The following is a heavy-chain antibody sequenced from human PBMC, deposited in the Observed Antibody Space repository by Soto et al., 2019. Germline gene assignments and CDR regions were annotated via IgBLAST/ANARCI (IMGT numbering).Heavy chain of an antibody. CDR3: ARDAVQNWNPFRHYYYGMDV. CDR1: GGSISSGDYY. Sequence: SETLSLTCTVSGGSISSGDYYWSWIRQPPGKGLERIGYIYYSVSTYYNPSLKSRVTISVDTSKNQFSLKLSSVTAADTAVYYCARDAVQNWNPFRHYYYGMDVWGQGTTVTVSS. CDR2: IYYSVST. D-gene: IGHD1-1*01. V-gene: IGHV4-30-4*01. J-gene: IGHJ6*02.